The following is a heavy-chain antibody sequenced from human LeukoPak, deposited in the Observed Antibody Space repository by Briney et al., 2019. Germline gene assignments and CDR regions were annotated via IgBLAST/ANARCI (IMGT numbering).Heavy chain of an antibody. CDR2: ISDSGGST. J-gene: IGHJ4*02. D-gene: IGHD3-10*01. CDR1: GITLSNYG. V-gene: IGHV3-23*01. Sequence: GGSLRLSCAVSGITLSNYGMSWVRQAPGKGLEWVAGISDSGGSTNYADSVKGRFTISRDNPKNTLYLQMNSLRAEDTAVYFCAKRGVVIRAVIIVGFHKEAYYFDYWGQGALVAVSS. CDR3: AKRGVVIRAVIIVGFHKEAYYFDY.